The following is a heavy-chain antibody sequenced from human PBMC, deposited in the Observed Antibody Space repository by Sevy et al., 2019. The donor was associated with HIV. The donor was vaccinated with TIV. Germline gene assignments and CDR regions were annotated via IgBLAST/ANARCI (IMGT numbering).Heavy chain of an antibody. V-gene: IGHV1-69*13. Sequence: ASVKVSCKASGGTFSSYAIHWVRQAPGQGLEWMGGIIPIFGTTNYAQKFQGRVTITADGSTSTSNMELSSLRSEDRAVYYCARGVTMIRGGGYYFDYWGQGTLVTVSS. CDR3: ARGVTMIRGGGYYFDY. D-gene: IGHD3-22*01. CDR1: GGTFSSYA. J-gene: IGHJ4*02. CDR2: IIPIFGTT.